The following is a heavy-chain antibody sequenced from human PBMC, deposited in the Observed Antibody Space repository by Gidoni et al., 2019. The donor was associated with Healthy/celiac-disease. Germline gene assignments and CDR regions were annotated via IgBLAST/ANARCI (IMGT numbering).Heavy chain of an antibody. J-gene: IGHJ6*02. D-gene: IGHD1-26*01. Sequence: QVQLVQSGAEVKKPGASVKVSCKASGYTFTSYYMHWVRQAPGQGPAWMGIINPSGGSTSYAQKFQGRVTMTRDTSTSTVYRELSSLRSEDTAVYYCARGLSGSYSPCNYYYYGMDVWGQGTTVTVSS. V-gene: IGHV1-46*03. CDR3: ARGLSGSYSPCNYYYYGMDV. CDR1: GYTFTSYY. CDR2: INPSGGST.